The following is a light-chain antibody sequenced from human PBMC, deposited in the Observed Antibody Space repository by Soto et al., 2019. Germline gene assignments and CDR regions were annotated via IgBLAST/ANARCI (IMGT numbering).Light chain of an antibody. Sequence: DIVMTQSPLSLSVTPGEPASISCRSSQSLLHSNGYNYLDRYLQKPGQSPQLLLHFVSNRASGVPDRFSGSGSGTDFTLKISRVESDDVEVYYCMQARQTRTFGQGTKVEFK. CDR2: FVS. CDR1: QSLLHSNGYNY. J-gene: IGKJ1*01. CDR3: MQARQTRT. V-gene: IGKV2-28*01.